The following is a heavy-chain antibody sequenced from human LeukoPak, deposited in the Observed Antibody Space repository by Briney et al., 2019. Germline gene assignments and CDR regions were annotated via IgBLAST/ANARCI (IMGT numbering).Heavy chain of an antibody. J-gene: IGHJ4*02. D-gene: IGHD6-19*01. V-gene: IGHV4-39*01. CDR2: IYYSGST. Sequence: PSETLSLTCTVSGGSISSSTFYWGWIRQPPGKGLEWIGTIYYSGSTFYNPSLKSRVTVSVDTSKNQFSLKLSSVTAADTAVYYCARHAVAGTVAARFFDYWGQGTLVTVSS. CDR3: ARHAVAGTVAARFFDY. CDR1: GGSISSSTFY.